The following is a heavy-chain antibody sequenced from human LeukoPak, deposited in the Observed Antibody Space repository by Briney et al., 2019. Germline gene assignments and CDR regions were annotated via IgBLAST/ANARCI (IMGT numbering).Heavy chain of an antibody. D-gene: IGHD6-13*01. CDR1: GFTFSDYY. CDR2: ISSSGSTI. J-gene: IGHJ4*02. Sequence: PGGSLRLSCAASGFTFSDYYMSWIRQAPGKGLEWVSYISSSGSTIYYADSVKGRFTISRDNSKNTLYLQMNSLRAEDTAVYYCAKSGSTSWFLDYWGQGTLVTVSS. CDR3: AKSGSTSWFLDY. V-gene: IGHV3-11*01.